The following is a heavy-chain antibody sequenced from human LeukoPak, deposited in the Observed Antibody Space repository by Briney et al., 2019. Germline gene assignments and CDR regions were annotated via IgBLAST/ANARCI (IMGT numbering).Heavy chain of an antibody. CDR3: VRGTGY. Sequence: GGSLRLSCSVSGFTFSTYVMHWVRQAPGKGLEYVSAISSNRENTYYADSVKGRFTISRDNSKNTLYLQMSSLRADDTAVYYCVRGTGYWGQGTLVTVSS. V-gene: IGHV3-64D*06. CDR1: GFTFSTYV. J-gene: IGHJ4*02. CDR2: ISSNRENT.